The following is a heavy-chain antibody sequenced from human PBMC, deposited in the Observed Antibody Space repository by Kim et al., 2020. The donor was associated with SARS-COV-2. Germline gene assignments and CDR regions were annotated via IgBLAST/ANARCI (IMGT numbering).Heavy chain of an antibody. J-gene: IGHJ4*02. Sequence: ASVKVSCKASGYTFTSYYMHWVRQAPGQGLEWMGIINPSGGSTSYAQKFQGRVTMTRDTSTSTVYMELSSLRSEDTAVYYCARDSGDGYNLHESTYYFDYWGQGTLVTVSS. V-gene: IGHV1-46*01. CDR2: INPSGGST. D-gene: IGHD5-12*01. CDR3: ARDSGDGYNLHESTYYFDY. CDR1: GYTFTSYY.